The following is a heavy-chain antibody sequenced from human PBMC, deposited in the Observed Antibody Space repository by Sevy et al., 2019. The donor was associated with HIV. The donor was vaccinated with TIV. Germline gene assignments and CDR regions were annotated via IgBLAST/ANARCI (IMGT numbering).Heavy chain of an antibody. CDR3: ARERAIAAAGKMDV. J-gene: IGHJ6*02. D-gene: IGHD6-13*01. Sequence: GGSLRLSCAASGFTLSSYWMSWVRQAPGKGLEWVANIKQDGSEKYYVDSVKGRFTISRDNAKNSLYLQMNSLRAEDTAVYYCARERAIAAAGKMDVWGQGTTVTVSS. CDR1: GFTLSSYW. V-gene: IGHV3-7*01. CDR2: IKQDGSEK.